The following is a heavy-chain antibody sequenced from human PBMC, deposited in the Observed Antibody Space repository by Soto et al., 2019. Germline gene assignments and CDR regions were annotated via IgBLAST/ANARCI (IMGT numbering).Heavy chain of an antibody. Sequence: EVQLLESGGGLVQPGGSLRLSCAASGFTFSSYAMRWVRQAPGKGLEWVSAISGSGGSTYYADSVKGRFTISRDNSKNTLYLQMNSLRAADTAVYYCAKDPPIAAAGTLPHWYFDLWGRDTLVTVSS. CDR1: GFTFSSYA. CDR2: ISGSGGST. D-gene: IGHD6-13*01. V-gene: IGHV3-23*01. CDR3: AKDPPIAAAGTLPHWYFDL. J-gene: IGHJ2*01.